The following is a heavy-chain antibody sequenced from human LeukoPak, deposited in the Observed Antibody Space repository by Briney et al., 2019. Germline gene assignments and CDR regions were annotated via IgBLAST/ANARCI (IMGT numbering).Heavy chain of an antibody. J-gene: IGHJ6*02. Sequence: PGGSLRLSCAASGFTVSSNYMSWVRQAPGKGLEWVSVIYSGGTTYYTDSVKGRFTISRDNSKNTLYLQMSSLRSEDTAVYYCASPLDQGNYYYGMDVWGQGTTVTVSS. CDR3: ASPLDQGNYYYGMDV. CDR2: IYSGGTT. D-gene: IGHD1-1*01. V-gene: IGHV3-53*05. CDR1: GFTVSSNY.